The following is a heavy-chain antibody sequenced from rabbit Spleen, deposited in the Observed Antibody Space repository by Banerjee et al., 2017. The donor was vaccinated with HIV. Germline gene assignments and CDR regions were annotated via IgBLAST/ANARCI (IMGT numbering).Heavy chain of an antibody. V-gene: IGHV1S25*01. CDR3: ARDKELDIWGYEFDL. J-gene: IGHJ4*01. D-gene: IGHD3-1*01. CDR2: IYTGDGST. CDR1: GFSLFSYW. Sequence: LEESGGGLVKPGGTLTLTCKASGFSLFSYWMCWVRQAPGKGLDLIGCIYTGDGSTDYANWVNGRFTISKTSSTVDLKMTSLTAADTATYFCARDKELDIWGYEFDLWGPGTLVTVS.